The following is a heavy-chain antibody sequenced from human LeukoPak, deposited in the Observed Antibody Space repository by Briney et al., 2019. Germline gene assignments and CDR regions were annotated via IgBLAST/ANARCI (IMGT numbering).Heavy chain of an antibody. CDR2: IYYSGST. CDR1: GGSIRSYY. CDR3: ARDGRHYYGSGSYYQHEFDY. Sequence: SETLSLTCTVSGGSIRSYYWSWIRQPPGKGLEWIGYIYYSGSTNSNPSLKSRVTISVDTSKNQFSLKVSSVTAADTAVYYCARDGRHYYGSGSYYQHEFDYWGQGTLVTVSS. V-gene: IGHV4-59*01. D-gene: IGHD3-10*01. J-gene: IGHJ4*02.